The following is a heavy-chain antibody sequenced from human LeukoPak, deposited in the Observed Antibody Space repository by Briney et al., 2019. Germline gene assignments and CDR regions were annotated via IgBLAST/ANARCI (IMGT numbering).Heavy chain of an antibody. Sequence: PSQTLSLTCTVSGGSISSGGYYWSWIRQHPGKGLEWIGYIYYSGSTYYNPSLKSRVTISVDTSKNQFSLKLSSVTAADTAVYYCARMGPSGSYYCYYGMDVWGQGTTVTVSS. J-gene: IGHJ6*02. CDR2: IYYSGST. CDR3: ARMGPSGSYYCYYGMDV. CDR1: GGSISSGGYY. D-gene: IGHD3-10*01. V-gene: IGHV4-31*03.